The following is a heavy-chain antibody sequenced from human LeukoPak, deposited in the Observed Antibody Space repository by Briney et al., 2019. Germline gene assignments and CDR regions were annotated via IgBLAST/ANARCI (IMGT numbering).Heavy chain of an antibody. CDR3: ARGGWSLDF. J-gene: IGHJ4*02. D-gene: IGHD6-19*01. Sequence: SETLSLTCTVPGGSISSHYWTWIRQPPGKGLEWIGYIYYSGSTNYNPSLKSRVTMSVDTSKNQFFLKLTSVTAADTAVYFCARGGWSLDFWGQGTLVTVSS. CDR1: GGSISSHY. CDR2: IYYSGST. V-gene: IGHV4-59*11.